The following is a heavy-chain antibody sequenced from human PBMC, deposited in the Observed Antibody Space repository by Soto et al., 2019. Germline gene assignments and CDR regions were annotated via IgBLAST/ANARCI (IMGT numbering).Heavy chain of an antibody. CDR1: GGTFSSYA. V-gene: IGHV1-69*12. CDR3: ARDRGSSSSRLFDY. J-gene: IGHJ4*02. D-gene: IGHD6-6*01. Sequence: QVQLVQSGAEVKKPGSSVKVSCKASGGTFSSYAISWVRQAPGQGLEWMGGIIPIFGTANYAQKFQGRVTITADESTSTAYMKLSSQRSEDTAVYYRARDRGSSSSRLFDYWGQGTLVTVSS. CDR2: IIPIFGTA.